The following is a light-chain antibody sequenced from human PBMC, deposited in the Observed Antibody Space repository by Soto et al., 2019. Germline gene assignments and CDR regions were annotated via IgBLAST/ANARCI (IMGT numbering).Light chain of an antibody. CDR1: QSVSSRY. J-gene: IGKJ2*01. Sequence: EIVLTQSPGTLSLSPGERATLSCRVSQSVSSRYLAWYQQKPGQAPSVLIYEASNRATGIPDRFSGSGSGTDFTLTISRLEPEDFAVYYCQQYGSSPPYTFGQGTKVEIK. V-gene: IGKV3-20*01. CDR2: EAS. CDR3: QQYGSSPPYT.